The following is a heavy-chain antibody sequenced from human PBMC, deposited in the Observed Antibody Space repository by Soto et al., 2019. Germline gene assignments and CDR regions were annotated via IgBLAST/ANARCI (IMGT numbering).Heavy chain of an antibody. Sequence: PGGSLRLSCAASGFTFSSYGMHWVRQAPGKGLEWVAVIWYDGSNKYYADSVKGRFTISRDNSKNTLYLQMNSLRAEDTAVYYCARDEGYAGSGYYFDWYFDLWGRGTLVTVSS. J-gene: IGHJ2*01. V-gene: IGHV3-33*01. D-gene: IGHD3-22*01. CDR1: GFTFSSYG. CDR3: ARDEGYAGSGYYFDWYFDL. CDR2: IWYDGSNK.